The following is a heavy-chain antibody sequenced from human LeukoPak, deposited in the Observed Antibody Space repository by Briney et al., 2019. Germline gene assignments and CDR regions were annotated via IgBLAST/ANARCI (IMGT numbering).Heavy chain of an antibody. V-gene: IGHV4-34*01. J-gene: IGHJ4*02. CDR3: ARHSRLGSGSYYRRYYFDY. Sequence: NPSETLSLTCAVYGGSFSGYYWSWIRQPPGKGLEWIGEINHSGSTNYNPSLKSRVTISVDTSKDQFSLKLSSVTAADTAVYYCARHSRLGSGSYYRRYYFDYWGQGTLVTVSS. D-gene: IGHD3-10*01. CDR2: INHSGST. CDR1: GGSFSGYY.